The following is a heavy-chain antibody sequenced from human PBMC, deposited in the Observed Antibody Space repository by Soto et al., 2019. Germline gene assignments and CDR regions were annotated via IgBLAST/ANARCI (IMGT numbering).Heavy chain of an antibody. CDR3: ARDRLRTYDYVWGSYPTSEGAYYYYGMDA. J-gene: IGHJ6*02. Sequence: ASVKVSCKASGYTFTSYGISWVRQAPGQGLEWMGWISAYNGNTNYAQKLQGRVTMTTDTSTSTAYMELRSLRSDDTAVYYCARDRLRTYDYVWGSYPTSEGAYYYYGMDAWGQGTTVTVSS. CDR1: GYTFTSYG. D-gene: IGHD3-16*02. CDR2: ISAYNGNT. V-gene: IGHV1-18*04.